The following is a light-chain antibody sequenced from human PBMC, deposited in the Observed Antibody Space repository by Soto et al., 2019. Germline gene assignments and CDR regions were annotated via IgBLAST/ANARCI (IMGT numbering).Light chain of an antibody. CDR1: SSDVGGYNY. J-gene: IGLJ2*01. CDR2: EVS. Sequence: QSALTQPPSASGSPGQSVTISCTGTSSDVGGYNYVSWYQQHPGKAPKLMISEVSKRPSGVPDRFSGSKSGNTASLTVYGLQADDEADYYCSSFAGNNNLVFGGGTKVTVL. V-gene: IGLV2-8*01. CDR3: SSFAGNNNLV.